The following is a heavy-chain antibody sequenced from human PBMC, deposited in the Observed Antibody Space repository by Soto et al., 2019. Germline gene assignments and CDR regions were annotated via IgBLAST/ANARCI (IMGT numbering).Heavy chain of an antibody. CDR2: IYSGGST. J-gene: IGHJ6*03. D-gene: IGHD2-15*01. CDR1: GFTVSSNY. CDR3: ARVRCSGGSCYFYYYYYMDV. V-gene: IGHV3-53*04. Sequence: EVQLVESGGGLVQPGGSLRLSCAASGFTVSSNYMSWVRQAPGKGLEWVSVIYSGGSTYYADSVKGRFTISTHNSKNSLYLQMNSLRAEDTAVYYCARVRCSGGSCYFYYYYYMDVWGKGTTVTVSS.